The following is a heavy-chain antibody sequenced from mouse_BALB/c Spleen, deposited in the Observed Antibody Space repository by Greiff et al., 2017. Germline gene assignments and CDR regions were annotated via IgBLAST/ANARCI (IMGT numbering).Heavy chain of an antibody. V-gene: IGHV3-6*02. Sequence: EVQLQESGPGLVKPSQSLSLTCSVTGYSITSGYYWNWIRQFPGNKLEWMGYISYDGSNNYNPSLKNRISITRDTSKNQFFLKLNSVTTEDTATYYCARDRPWAMDYWGQGTSVTVSS. CDR1: GYSITSGYY. CDR3: ARDRPWAMDY. CDR2: ISYDGSN. J-gene: IGHJ4*01.